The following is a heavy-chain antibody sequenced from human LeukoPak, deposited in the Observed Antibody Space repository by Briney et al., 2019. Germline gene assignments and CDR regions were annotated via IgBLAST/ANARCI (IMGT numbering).Heavy chain of an antibody. Sequence: SGGSLRLSCAASGFTFSNAWMSWVRQAPGKGLEWVGRIKSKTDGGTTDYAAPVKGRFTISRDDSKNTLYLQMNSLKTEDTAVYYCTISIAVADTFDYWGQGTLVTVSS. J-gene: IGHJ4*02. CDR2: IKSKTDGGTT. CDR3: TISIAVADTFDY. CDR1: GFTFSNAW. D-gene: IGHD6-19*01. V-gene: IGHV3-15*01.